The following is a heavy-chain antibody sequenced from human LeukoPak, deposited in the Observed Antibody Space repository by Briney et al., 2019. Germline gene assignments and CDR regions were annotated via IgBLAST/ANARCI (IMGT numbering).Heavy chain of an antibody. CDR2: MKPDGSQT. V-gene: IGHV3-7*01. CDR3: ARDHIYKAFDY. CDR1: GFPFSSSW. J-gene: IGHJ4*02. Sequence: GGSLRLSCAASGFPFSSSWMNWVRLAPGKGLEWVASMKPDGSQTYYLDSVEGRFTISRDIAKNSLYLQMNSLRAEDTAVYYCARDHIYKAFDYWGQGTLVTVAS. D-gene: IGHD1-1*01.